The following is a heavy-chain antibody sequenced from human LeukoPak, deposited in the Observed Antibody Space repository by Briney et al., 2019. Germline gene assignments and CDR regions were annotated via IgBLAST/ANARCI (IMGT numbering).Heavy chain of an antibody. Sequence: GASVKVSCKASGYTFTSYAMNWVRQAPGQGLEWMGWINTNTGNPTYAQGFTGRFVFSLDTSVSTAYLQISSLKAEDTAVYYCAREGFTDDTSYYFDYWGQGTLVTVSS. D-gene: IGHD3-9*01. J-gene: IGHJ4*02. V-gene: IGHV7-4-1*02. CDR1: GYTFTSYA. CDR2: INTNTGNP. CDR3: AREGFTDDTSYYFDY.